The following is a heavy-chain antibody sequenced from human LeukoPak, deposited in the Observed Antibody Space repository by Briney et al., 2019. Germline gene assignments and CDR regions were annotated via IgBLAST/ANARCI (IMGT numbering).Heavy chain of an antibody. CDR1: GGSIASGGYC. J-gene: IGHJ4*02. Sequence: SETLSLTCTVSGGSIASGGYCWSWLRHHPWKGLEWIEYIHYRGKTYYNPSLESRLNISVDTSKNQFSLRLDSVTAADTAIYYCARNPQYFFDRWGPGILVTVSS. CDR3: ARNPQYFFDR. V-gene: IGHV4-31*03. CDR2: IHYRGKT.